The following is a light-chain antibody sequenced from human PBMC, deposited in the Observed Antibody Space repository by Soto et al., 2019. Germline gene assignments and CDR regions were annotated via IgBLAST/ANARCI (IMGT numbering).Light chain of an antibody. Sequence: EIVLTQSPGTLSLSPGERATLSCRASQTLSNSFIAWYQQKPGQAPRLLIYDTSSRSTGVPDRYGASGAGTDFTFTIGRLEPEDFAVFFFQQYVTSEIIFGQGTRLEIK. V-gene: IGKV3-20*01. CDR3: QQYVTSEII. CDR1: QTLSNSF. J-gene: IGKJ5*01. CDR2: DTS.